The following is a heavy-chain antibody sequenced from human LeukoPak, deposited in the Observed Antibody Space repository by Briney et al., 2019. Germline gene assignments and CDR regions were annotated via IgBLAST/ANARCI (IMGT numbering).Heavy chain of an antibody. Sequence: PGGSLRLSCAASGFSVSNNYMNWVRQAPGKGLEWVSVIYSGGSTYYADSVKGRFTISRDNSENTVYLQIHSLRGEDTAVYYCARATRDGPNSLRFDYWGQGTLVTVSS. CDR3: ARATRDGPNSLRFDY. V-gene: IGHV3-66*02. D-gene: IGHD5-24*01. CDR2: IYSGGST. CDR1: GFSVSNNY. J-gene: IGHJ4*02.